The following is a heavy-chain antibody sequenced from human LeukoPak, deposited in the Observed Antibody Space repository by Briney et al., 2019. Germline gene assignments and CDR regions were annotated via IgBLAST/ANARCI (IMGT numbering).Heavy chain of an antibody. D-gene: IGHD5-18*01. V-gene: IGHV3-48*01. CDR3: AKYMPPTGCSYGFSCDY. J-gene: IGHJ4*02. CDR2: ISSSSSTI. CDR1: GFTFSSYS. Sequence: GGSLRLSCAASGFTFSSYSMNWVRQAPGKGLEWVSYISSSSSTIYYADSVKGRFTISRDNSKNTLYLQMNSLRAEDTAVYYCAKYMPPTGCSYGFSCDYWGQGTLVTVSS.